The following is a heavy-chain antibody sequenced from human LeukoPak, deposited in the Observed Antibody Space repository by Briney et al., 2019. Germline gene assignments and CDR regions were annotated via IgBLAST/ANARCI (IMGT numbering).Heavy chain of an antibody. CDR2: ISGSGGSR. CDR3: ARVSTDPNYYYYYMDV. V-gene: IGHV3-23*01. D-gene: IGHD1-1*01. J-gene: IGHJ6*03. CDR1: GFTFSTYG. Sequence: GGSLRLSCAASGFTFSTYGMSWVRQAPGKGLEWVSGISGSGGSRFYTDSVKGRFTISRDNAKNSLYLQMNSLRAEDTAVYYCARVSTDPNYYYYYMDVWGKGTTVTISS.